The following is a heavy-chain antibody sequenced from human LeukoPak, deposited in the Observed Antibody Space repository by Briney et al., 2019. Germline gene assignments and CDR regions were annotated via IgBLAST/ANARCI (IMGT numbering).Heavy chain of an antibody. Sequence: KTSETLSFTCTVSGGSISSGSHYWGWIRQPPGKGLEWIGAIHYSGSTYYNPSLKSRITISVDTSKNQFSLKLSSVTAADTAVYYCARHGVFGGNLAAFDIWGQGTMVTVSS. CDR2: IHYSGST. J-gene: IGHJ3*02. CDR3: ARHGVFGGNLAAFDI. CDR1: GGSISSGSHY. D-gene: IGHD4-23*01. V-gene: IGHV4-39*01.